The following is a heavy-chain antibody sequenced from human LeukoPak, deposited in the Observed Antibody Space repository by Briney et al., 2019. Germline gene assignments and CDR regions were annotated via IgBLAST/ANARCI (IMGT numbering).Heavy chain of an antibody. CDR3: ARRIAAAANYFDY. D-gene: IGHD6-13*01. CDR2: IYPGDSDT. V-gene: IGHV5-51*01. J-gene: IGHJ4*02. Sequence: GESLQISCKGSGYSFTSYWIGWVRQLPGKGLEWMGIIYPGDSDTRYSPSFQGQVTISADKSISTAYLQWSSLKASDTAMYYCARRIAAAANYFDYWGQGTLVTVSS. CDR1: GYSFTSYW.